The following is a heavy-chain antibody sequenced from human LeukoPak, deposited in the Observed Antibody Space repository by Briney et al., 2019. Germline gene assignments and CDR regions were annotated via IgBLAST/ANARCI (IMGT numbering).Heavy chain of an antibody. CDR2: ISYDGSNK. V-gene: IGHV3-30*03. CDR1: GFTFSSYS. Sequence: GGSLRLSCAASGFTFSSYSMHWVRQAPGKGLEWVAVISYDGSNKYYADSVKGRFTISRDNSKNTLYLQMNSLRAEDTAVYYCATPHYRRSVEMATVFDYWGQGTLVTVSS. D-gene: IGHD5-24*01. CDR3: ATPHYRRSVEMATVFDY. J-gene: IGHJ4*02.